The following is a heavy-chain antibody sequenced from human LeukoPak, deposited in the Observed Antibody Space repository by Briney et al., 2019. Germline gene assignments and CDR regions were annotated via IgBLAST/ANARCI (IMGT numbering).Heavy chain of an antibody. V-gene: IGHV1-2*02. CDR1: GYTFTGYY. J-gene: IGHJ5*02. Sequence: ASVKVSCKASGYTFTGYYMHWVRQAPGQGLEWMGWINPNSGGTNYAQKFQGRVTMTRDKSISTAYMELSRLRSDDTAVYYCATGIAVAGAYAPWGQGTLVTVSS. D-gene: IGHD6-19*01. CDR3: ATGIAVAGAYAP. CDR2: INPNSGGT.